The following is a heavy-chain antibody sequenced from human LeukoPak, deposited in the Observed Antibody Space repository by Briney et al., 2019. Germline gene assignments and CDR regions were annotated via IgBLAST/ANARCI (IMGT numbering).Heavy chain of an antibody. J-gene: IGHJ6*02. D-gene: IGHD6-19*01. CDR3: ASRPGIAVAGTPDYYYYGMDV. V-gene: IGHV3-21*01. CDR1: GFTFSSYS. Sequence: GGSLRLSCAASGFTFSSYSMNWVRQAPGKGLEWVSSISSSSSYIYYADSVKGRFTISRDNAKNSLYLQMNSLRAEDTAVYYCASRPGIAVAGTPDYYYYGMDVWGQGTTVTVSS. CDR2: ISSSSSYI.